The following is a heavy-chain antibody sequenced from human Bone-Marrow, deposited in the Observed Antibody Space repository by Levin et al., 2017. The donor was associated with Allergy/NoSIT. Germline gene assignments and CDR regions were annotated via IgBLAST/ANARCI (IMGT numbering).Heavy chain of an antibody. CDR2: ISSTGGST. CDR1: GFTFSNYA. D-gene: IGHD6-19*01. V-gene: IGHV3-64D*06. CDR3: GKERQSGWYDFDY. Sequence: QPGGSLRLSCLASGFTFSNYAMHWVRQAPGKGLEYVSGISSTGGSTYYVDSVTGIFTISRDNSKNTLFLQMSSMRVEDTAVYYCGKERQSGWYDFDYWGQGILVTVSA. J-gene: IGHJ4*02.